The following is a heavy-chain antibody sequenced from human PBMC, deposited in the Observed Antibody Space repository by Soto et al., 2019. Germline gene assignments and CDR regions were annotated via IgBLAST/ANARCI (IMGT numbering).Heavy chain of an antibody. D-gene: IGHD3-22*01. CDR2: IKSKTDGGTT. CDR3: TTDPVTMIVVVPSSG. CDR1: GFTFSNAW. J-gene: IGHJ4*02. Sequence: GGSLRLSCAASGFTFSNAWMNWVRQAPGKGLEWVGRIKSKTDGGTTDYAAPVKGRFTISRDDSKNTLYLQMNSLKTEDTAVYCTTDPVTMIVVVPSSGWGQGTLVTVSS. V-gene: IGHV3-15*07.